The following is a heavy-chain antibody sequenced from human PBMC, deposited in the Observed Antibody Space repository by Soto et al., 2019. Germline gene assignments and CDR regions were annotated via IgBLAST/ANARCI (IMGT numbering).Heavy chain of an antibody. CDR3: AAERGYGGVGY. CDR1: GCTVTRSA. V-gene: IGHV1-58*01. J-gene: IGHJ4*02. CDR2: IVVGSGNT. D-gene: IGHD5-12*01. Sequence: AVKVSCKASGCTVTRSAVQWVRQARGQRREGIGWIVVGSGNTNYAQKVQERFTITRDMSTSTAYMELSSLRSEDTAVYYCAAERGYGGVGYWGQGTLVTVSS.